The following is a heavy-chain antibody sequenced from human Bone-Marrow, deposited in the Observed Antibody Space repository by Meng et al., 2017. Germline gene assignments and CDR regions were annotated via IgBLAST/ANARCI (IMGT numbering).Heavy chain of an antibody. D-gene: IGHD2-15*01. CDR3: ARDIQYYYYGMDV. CDR2: MNPNSGNT. J-gene: IGHJ6*02. Sequence: ASVKVSCKASGYTFTSYDINWVRQATGQGLEWMGWMNPNSGNTGYAQKLQGRVTMTTDTSTSTAYMELRSLRSDDTAVYYCARDIQYYYYGMDVWGQGTTVTVSS. CDR1: GYTFTSYD. V-gene: IGHV1-8*02.